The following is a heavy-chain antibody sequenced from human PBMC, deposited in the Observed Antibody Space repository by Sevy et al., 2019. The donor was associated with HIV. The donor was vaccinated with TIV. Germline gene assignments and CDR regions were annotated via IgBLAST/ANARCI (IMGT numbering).Heavy chain of an antibody. CDR1: GGSISNSAYY. J-gene: IGHJ5*01. CDR2: IYYIGNT. D-gene: IGHD3-10*01. CDR3: ARWTMGITMIQGEFDS. Sequence: SETLSLTCTVSGGSISNSAYYWGWIRQPPGKGLEWIGNIYYIGNTYYKPSLKSRVTISADTSKNHFSLKLTSVTAADTAVYYCARWTMGITMIQGEFDSWGQGTLVTVSS. V-gene: IGHV4-39*02.